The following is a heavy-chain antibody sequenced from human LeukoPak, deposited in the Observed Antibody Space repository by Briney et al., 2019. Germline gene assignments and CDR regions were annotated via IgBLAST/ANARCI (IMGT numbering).Heavy chain of an antibody. Sequence: SQTLSLTCTVSGDSISSGDYYWSWIRQPAGKGLEWIGRISSSGSTNYNPSLKSRVTISVDTSKNQFSLKLSSVTAADTAVYYCARGYCSGGSCYSSYYYSYMDVWGKGTTVTVSS. CDR3: ARGYCSGGSCYSSYYYSYMDV. V-gene: IGHV4-61*02. CDR2: ISSSGST. J-gene: IGHJ6*03. D-gene: IGHD2-15*01. CDR1: GDSISSGDYY.